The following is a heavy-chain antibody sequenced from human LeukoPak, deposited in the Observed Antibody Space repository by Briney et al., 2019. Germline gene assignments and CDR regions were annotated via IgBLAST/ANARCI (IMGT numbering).Heavy chain of an antibody. CDR3: ARAYYSGSGRNPFDI. D-gene: IGHD3-10*01. V-gene: IGHV4-39*07. CDR2: IYDTGST. Sequence: KASETLSLTCTVSDGSISSSTYFWGWIRQPPGKGLEWNGNIYDTGSTYYNPSLKSRVTISVDRSNNQFSLKLNSVTAADTALYYCARAYYSGSGRNPFDIWGQGTMVTVSS. CDR1: DGSISSSTYF. J-gene: IGHJ3*02.